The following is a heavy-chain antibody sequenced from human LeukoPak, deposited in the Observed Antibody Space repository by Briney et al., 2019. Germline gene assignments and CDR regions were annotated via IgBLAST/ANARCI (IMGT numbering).Heavy chain of an antibody. J-gene: IGHJ4*02. CDR1: GFTFSNYE. V-gene: IGHV3-48*03. CDR2: ISSSGNTI. Sequence: PGGSLRLSCAASGFTFSNYEMNWVRQAPGKGLEWVSYISSSGNTIYYADSVKGRFTISRDNAKNSLYLQMNSLRAEDTAVYYCVRRVATMNQFDYWGQGTLVTVSS. CDR3: VRRVATMNQFDY. D-gene: IGHD5-12*01.